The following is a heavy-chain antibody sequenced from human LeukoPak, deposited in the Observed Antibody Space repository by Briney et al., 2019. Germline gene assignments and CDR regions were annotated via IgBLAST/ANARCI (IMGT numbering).Heavy chain of an antibody. CDR1: GFTFSSYG. CDR2: IRYDGSNK. D-gene: IGHD2-8*01. V-gene: IGHV3-30*02. CDR3: AKTVMRQYYFDY. J-gene: IGHJ4*02. Sequence: GGSLRLSCAVSGFTFSSYGMHWVRQAPGKGLEWVAFIRYDGSNKYYADSVKGRFNISRDNSKNTLYLQMNSLRAEDTAVYYCAKTVMRQYYFDYWGQGTLVTVSS.